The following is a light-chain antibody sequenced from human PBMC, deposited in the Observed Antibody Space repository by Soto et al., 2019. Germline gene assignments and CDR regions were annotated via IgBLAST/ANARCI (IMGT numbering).Light chain of an antibody. CDR3: QQYNDFQYT. J-gene: IGKJ2*01. Sequence: DIQMTQSPSTLSASVGDGVTITCRASQSIGSWLAWYQQKPGKAPKLLISKATNLQSGVPSRFSGSGSGTVFSLTISSLQPVDSATYYCQQYNDFQYTFGQGTKLEI. CDR1: QSIGSW. CDR2: KAT. V-gene: IGKV1-5*03.